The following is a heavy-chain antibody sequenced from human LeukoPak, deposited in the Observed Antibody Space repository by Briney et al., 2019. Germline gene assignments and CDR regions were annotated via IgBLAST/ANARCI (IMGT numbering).Heavy chain of an antibody. CDR2: IYSGGST. Sequence: PGGSLRLSCAASGFTVSSNYMSWVRQAPGKGLEWVSVIYSGGSTYYADSVKGRFTISRDNSKNTLYLQMNSLRAEDTAVYYCARVFSRPRSHDAFDIWGQETRVTVSS. D-gene: IGHD5-12*01. CDR3: ARVFSRPRSHDAFDI. V-gene: IGHV3-53*01. CDR1: GFTVSSNY. J-gene: IGHJ3*02.